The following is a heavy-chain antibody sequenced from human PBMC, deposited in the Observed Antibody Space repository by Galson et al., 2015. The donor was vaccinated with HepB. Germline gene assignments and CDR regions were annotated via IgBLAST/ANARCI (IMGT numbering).Heavy chain of an antibody. CDR3: ARGGLATIWGPSFDS. D-gene: IGHD5-24*01. CDR1: GYTFTRYT. V-gene: IGHV1-18*01. Sequence: SVKVSCKASGYTFTRYTISWVRQAPGQGLEWMGRISAYNGDTNYAQNFQGRVTMTADTSTSTAYMELRRLRSDDTAVYYCARGGLATIWGPSFDSWGQGTLVTVSS. CDR2: ISAYNGDT. J-gene: IGHJ4*02.